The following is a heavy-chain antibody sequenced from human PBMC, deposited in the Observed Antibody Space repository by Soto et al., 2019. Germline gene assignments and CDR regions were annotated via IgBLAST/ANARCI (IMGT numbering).Heavy chain of an antibody. CDR1: GVAVSTNNW. J-gene: IGHJ4*02. D-gene: IGHD5-12*01. CDR3: VRDRGSGYDLTPLVY. CDR2: IFHSGST. V-gene: IGHV4-4*02. Sequence: ETLSLTCAVFGVAVSTNNWWSWVRQPPGKGLEWIGEIFHSGSTNFNPSLNSRVTISLDKSKNQFSLTLTAVTAADTAMYYWVRDRGSGYDLTPLVYCGQGTLVTVS.